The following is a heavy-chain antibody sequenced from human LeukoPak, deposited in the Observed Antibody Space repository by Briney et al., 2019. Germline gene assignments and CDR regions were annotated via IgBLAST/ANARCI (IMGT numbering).Heavy chain of an antibody. J-gene: IGHJ4*02. CDR3: ARGGVARYYGSGSYSSYYFDY. Sequence: GASVKVSCKASGYTFTGYYMHWVRQAPGQGLEWMGWINPNSGGTNYAQKFQGRVTMTRDTSISTVYMELSSLRSEDTAVYYCARGGVARYYGSGSYSSYYFDYWGQGTLVTVSS. V-gene: IGHV1-2*02. D-gene: IGHD3-10*01. CDR1: GYTFTGYY. CDR2: INPNSGGT.